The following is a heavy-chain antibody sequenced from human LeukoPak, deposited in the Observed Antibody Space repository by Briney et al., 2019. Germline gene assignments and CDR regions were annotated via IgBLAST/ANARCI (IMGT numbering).Heavy chain of an antibody. CDR3: ATGGEVVPAAQNAFDI. CDR1: GYTLTELS. J-gene: IGHJ3*02. D-gene: IGHD2-2*01. V-gene: IGHV1-24*01. CDR2: FDPEDGET. Sequence: ASVKVSCKVSGYTLTELSMHWVRQAPGKGLEWMGGFDPEDGETIYAQKFQGRVTMTEDTPTDTAYMELSSLRSEDTAVYYCATGGEVVPAAQNAFDIWGQGTMVTVSS.